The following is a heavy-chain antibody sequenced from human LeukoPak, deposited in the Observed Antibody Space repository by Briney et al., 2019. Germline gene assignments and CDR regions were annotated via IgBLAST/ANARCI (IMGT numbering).Heavy chain of an antibody. J-gene: IGHJ3*02. Sequence: PGGSLRLSCSASGLTFSSYAMSWVRQAPGMGLEWVSVISGSGGTTYKADSVKGRFTISRDNSKNTLFLQMNSLRVEDTAVYYCAKGREDYYDILTGAFDIWGQGTMVTVSS. CDR2: ISGSGGTT. CDR3: AKGREDYYDILTGAFDI. D-gene: IGHD3-9*01. V-gene: IGHV3-23*01. CDR1: GLTFSSYA.